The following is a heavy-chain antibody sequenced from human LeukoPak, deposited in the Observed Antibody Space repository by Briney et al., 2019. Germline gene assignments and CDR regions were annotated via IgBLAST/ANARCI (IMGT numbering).Heavy chain of an antibody. J-gene: IGHJ4*02. CDR2: ISYDGSNK. V-gene: IGHV3-30-3*01. Sequence: GGSLRLSCAASGFTFSSYAMHWVRQAPGKGLEWVAVISYDGSNKYYADSVKGRFTISRDNSKNTLYLQMNSLRAEDTAVYYCARDKFEEQQPHFDYWGQGALVTVSS. D-gene: IGHD6-13*01. CDR3: ARDKFEEQQPHFDY. CDR1: GFTFSSYA.